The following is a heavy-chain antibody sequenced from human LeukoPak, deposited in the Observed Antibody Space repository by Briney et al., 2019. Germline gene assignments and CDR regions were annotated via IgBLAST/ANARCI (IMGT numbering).Heavy chain of an antibody. Sequence: GSLRLSCAASGFTFSTYAMTWVRQAPGKGLEWVSGISTSGDRTYYADSVKGRFTMSRDNPKNTLYMQMNSPRAEDSAEYYCARSVVGTSCCTAVDYWGQGTLVTVSS. J-gene: IGHJ4*02. CDR1: GFTFSTYA. V-gene: IGHV3-23*01. D-gene: IGHD1-26*01. CDR2: ISTSGDRT. CDR3: ARSVVGTSCCTAVDY.